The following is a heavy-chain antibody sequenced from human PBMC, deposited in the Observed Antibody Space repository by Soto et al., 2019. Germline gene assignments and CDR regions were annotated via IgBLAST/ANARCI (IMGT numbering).Heavy chain of an antibody. J-gene: IGHJ5*02. V-gene: IGHV3-53*01. Sequence: PGSSLRLSCVIAGFSVSSNYLSWVRQATGKGLEWVSVHYSGGSTYYADSVQVRFTISRDKSNNTLYLQMRRVRAEDTSVYFCARHRHPRGTVGATSPLDPWGQGTQVTVSS. CDR3: ARHRHPRGTVGATSPLDP. CDR1: GFSVSSNY. D-gene: IGHD1-26*01. CDR2: HYSGGST.